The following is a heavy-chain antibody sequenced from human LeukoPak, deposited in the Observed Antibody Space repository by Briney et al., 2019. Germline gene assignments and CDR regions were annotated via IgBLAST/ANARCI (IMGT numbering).Heavy chain of an antibody. J-gene: IGHJ3*02. CDR1: GYTFTSYY. Sequence: GASVKVSCKASGYTFTSYYMHWVRQAPGQGLEWMGIINPSGGSTSYAQKFQGRVTMTRDTSTSTVYMELSSLRSEDTAVYYCARALGYDSSGYLDAFDIWGQGTMVTVSS. V-gene: IGHV1-46*01. CDR2: INPSGGST. D-gene: IGHD3-22*01. CDR3: ARALGYDSSGYLDAFDI.